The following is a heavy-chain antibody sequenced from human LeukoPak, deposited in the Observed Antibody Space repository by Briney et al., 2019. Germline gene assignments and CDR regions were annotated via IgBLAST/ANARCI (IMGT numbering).Heavy chain of an antibody. CDR2: INSDGSST. V-gene: IGHV3-74*01. CDR3: ARAGIAAAGPYY. J-gene: IGHJ4*02. CDR1: GFTFSSYW. Sequence: GGSLRLSCAASGFTFSSYWMHWVRQAPGKGLVWVSRINSDGSSTSYADSVKGRFTTSRDNAKNTLYLQMNSLRAEDTAVYYCARAGIAAAGPYYWGQGTLVTVSS. D-gene: IGHD6-13*01.